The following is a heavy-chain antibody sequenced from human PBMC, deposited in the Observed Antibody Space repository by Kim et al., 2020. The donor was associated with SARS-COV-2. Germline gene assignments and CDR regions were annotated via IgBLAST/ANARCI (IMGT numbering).Heavy chain of an antibody. CDR3: AKDFRRGRGGYYSGNYGMDV. V-gene: IGHV3-30*18. CDR2: ISYVGSNK. CDR1: GFTFSSYG. Sequence: GGSLRLSCAASGFTFSSYGMHWVRQAPGKGLEWVAVISYVGSNKYYADSVKGRFTISRDNSKNTLYLQMNSLRAEDTAVYYCAKDFRRGRGGYYSGNYGMDVWGQGTTVTVSS. D-gene: IGHD3-3*01. J-gene: IGHJ6*02.